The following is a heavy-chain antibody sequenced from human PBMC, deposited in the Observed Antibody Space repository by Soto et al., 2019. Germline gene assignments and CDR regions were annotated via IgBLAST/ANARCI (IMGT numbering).Heavy chain of an antibody. J-gene: IGHJ5*02. CDR2: ISHGGVNK. CDR1: GFPFSSYD. Sequence: GGSLRLSCAASGFPFSSYDMSWVRQAPGKGLEWVSTISHGGVNKYYTDSVKGRFTVSRDNSRNTLHLEMNSLRGEDTAIYYCAKVVDCYSIRCNGSWFDPWGQGTLVTVSS. CDR3: AKVVDCYSIRCNGSWFDP. V-gene: IGHV3-23*01. D-gene: IGHD2-21*01.